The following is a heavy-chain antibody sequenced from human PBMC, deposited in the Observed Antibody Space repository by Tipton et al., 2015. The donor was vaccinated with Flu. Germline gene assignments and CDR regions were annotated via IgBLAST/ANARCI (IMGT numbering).Heavy chain of an antibody. D-gene: IGHD3-10*01. V-gene: IGHV4-61*02. Sequence: TLSLTCTVSGGSISSGRYYWSWIRQPAGKGLEWIGRINTTGSTNYNPSLKSRLTISADTAKNQFFLRLTSVTAADSAVYYCARAHGSGSYYKIPWFDPWGQGTLVTVSS. J-gene: IGHJ5*02. CDR3: ARAHGSGSYYKIPWFDP. CDR1: GGSISSGRYY. CDR2: INTTGST.